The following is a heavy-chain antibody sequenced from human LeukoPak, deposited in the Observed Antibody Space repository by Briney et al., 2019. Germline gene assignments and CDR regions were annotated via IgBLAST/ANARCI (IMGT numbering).Heavy chain of an antibody. J-gene: IGHJ4*02. V-gene: IGHV4-30-4*03. Sequence: PSETPSLTRTVSGASITSDIFYWNWIRQSPGKGLEWIGAIHNSRGTSYNPSLESRLTISVDPSENKFFLKMTSVTDADTATYCGKVGGNTNSWGQGTLVTVSS. CDR2: IHNSRGT. CDR3: KVGGNTNS. D-gene: IGHD4-23*01. CDR1: GASITSDIFY.